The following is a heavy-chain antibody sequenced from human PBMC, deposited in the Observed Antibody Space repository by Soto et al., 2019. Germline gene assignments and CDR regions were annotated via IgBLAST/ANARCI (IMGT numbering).Heavy chain of an antibody. D-gene: IGHD6-25*01. CDR1: GYTFTSYG. Sequence: QVQLVQSGTEVKKPGASVNVSCKAFGYTFTSYGFSWVRQVPGQGLEWLGWISAFNGDTQYSQTMKGRLTVTTDTATTTVHMELRSLTPADTAVYYCARAAGWQRMGPYDWGQGTRVTVS. CDR3: ARAAGWQRMGPYD. J-gene: IGHJ4*02. V-gene: IGHV1-18*04. CDR2: ISAFNGDT.